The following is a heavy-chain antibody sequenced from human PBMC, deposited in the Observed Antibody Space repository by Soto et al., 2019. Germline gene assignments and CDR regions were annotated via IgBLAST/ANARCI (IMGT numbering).Heavy chain of an antibody. CDR3: ARDRAVARYYYNGMDV. V-gene: IGHV3-48*02. CDR1: GFTFSSYT. Sequence: EIQLVESGGGFVQPGGSLRLSCAASGFTFSSYTMNWVRQAPGKGLEWVSYISSSSSTIYYADSVKGRFTISRDNAKNSLYLQMDSLRDEDTAVYNCARDRAVARYYYNGMDVWGQGTTVTVSS. CDR2: ISSSSSTI. J-gene: IGHJ6*02. D-gene: IGHD6-19*01.